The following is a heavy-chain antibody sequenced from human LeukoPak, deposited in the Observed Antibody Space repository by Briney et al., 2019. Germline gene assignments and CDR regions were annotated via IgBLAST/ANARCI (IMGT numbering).Heavy chain of an antibody. CDR2: IYTSGST. V-gene: IGHV4-61*02. CDR3: ARLMVPGIPGFDY. Sequence: PSETLSLTCSVSGGSISSGTYYWSWIRQPAGRGLEWIGRIYTSGSTNYNPSLKSRVTISLETSKNQFSLKLSSLTAADTAVYYCARLMVPGIPGFDYWGQGILVTVSS. D-gene: IGHD2-8*01. CDR1: GGSISSGTYY. J-gene: IGHJ4*02.